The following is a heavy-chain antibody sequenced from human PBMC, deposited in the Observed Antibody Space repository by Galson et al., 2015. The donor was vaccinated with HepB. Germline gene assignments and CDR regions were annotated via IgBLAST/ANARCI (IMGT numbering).Heavy chain of an antibody. Sequence: SLRLSCAASGFTFSSHSMIWVRQAPGKGLEWVSSISSSNTNIYYADSVKGRFTISRDNAKNSLYLQTNSLRAEDTAVYYCARAAAAIHEGQKIPFDIWGQGTMVTVSS. D-gene: IGHD2-2*02. CDR2: ISSSNTNI. V-gene: IGHV3-21*01. CDR1: GFTFSSHS. CDR3: ARAAAAIHEGQKIPFDI. J-gene: IGHJ3*02.